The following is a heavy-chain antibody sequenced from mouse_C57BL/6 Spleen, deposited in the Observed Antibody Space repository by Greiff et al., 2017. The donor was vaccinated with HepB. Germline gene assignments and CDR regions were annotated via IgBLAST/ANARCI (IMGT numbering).Heavy chain of an antibody. CDR1: GFTFSNYW. J-gene: IGHJ2*01. V-gene: IGHV6-3*01. Sequence: EVMLVESGGGLVQPGGSMKLSCVASGFTFSNYWMNWVRQSPEKGLEWVAQIRLKSDNYATHYAESVKGRFTISRDDSKSSVYLQMNNLRAEDTGIYYCTGPYYYGSNYFDYWGQGTTLTVSS. CDR2: IRLKSDNYAT. CDR3: TGPYYYGSNYFDY. D-gene: IGHD1-1*01.